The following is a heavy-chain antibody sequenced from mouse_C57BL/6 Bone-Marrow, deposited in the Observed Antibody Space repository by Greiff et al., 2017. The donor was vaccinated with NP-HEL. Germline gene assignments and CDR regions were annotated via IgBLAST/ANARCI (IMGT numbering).Heavy chain of an antibody. CDR1: GFNIKDDY. CDR2: IDPENGDT. Sequence: VQLQQSGAELVRPGASVKLSCTASGFNIKDDYMHWVKQRPEQGLEWIGWIDPENGDTEYASKFQGQATITADTSSNTAYLQLSSLTSEDTAVYYCTPYYYGSPYWYFDVWGTGTTVTVSS. CDR3: TPYYYGSPYWYFDV. D-gene: IGHD1-1*01. J-gene: IGHJ1*03. V-gene: IGHV14-4*01.